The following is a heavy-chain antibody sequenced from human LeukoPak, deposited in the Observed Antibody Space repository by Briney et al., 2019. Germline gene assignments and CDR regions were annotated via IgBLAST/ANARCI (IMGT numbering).Heavy chain of an antibody. V-gene: IGHV3-66*03. CDR1: GFSVSNYY. D-gene: IGHD2-15*01. CDR3: ARDRAATQDWVEFDP. Sequence: GGSLRLSCAISGFSVSNYYMSWVRQAPGKGLEWVSLIRDSGETFYADSVKSRFTISRDNSKNTMYLQMNWLRVEDTAVYFCARDRAATQDWVEFDPWGQGTLVTVSS. J-gene: IGHJ5*02. CDR2: IRDSGET.